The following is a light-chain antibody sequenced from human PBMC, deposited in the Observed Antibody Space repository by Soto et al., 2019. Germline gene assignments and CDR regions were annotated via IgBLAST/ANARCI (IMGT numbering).Light chain of an antibody. V-gene: IGKV1-33*01. CDR1: QYIKNY. CDR3: QHYDHLPPLS. Sequence: DIQMTQSPSSLSASVGDRVTITCQASQYIKNYLNWYQQKPGKAPNLLIYDASNLKTGVPSRFSGSGAGTHFTFTISSLQPEDIATYYCQHYDHLPPLSFGGGTKVEIK. J-gene: IGKJ4*01. CDR2: DAS.